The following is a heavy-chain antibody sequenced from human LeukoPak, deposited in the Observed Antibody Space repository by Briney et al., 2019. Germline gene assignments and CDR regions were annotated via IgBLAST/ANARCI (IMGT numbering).Heavy chain of an antibody. CDR3: AKQRGQGYYFDY. J-gene: IGHJ4*02. V-gene: IGHV3-7*01. Sequence: GGSLRLSCAASGFTFSGYWMSWVRQAPGKGLEWVANIRQDASDKYHVDSVKGRFTISRDNADYSLYLHMSSLRAEDTAVYYCAKQRGQGYYFDYWGQGTLVTVSS. D-gene: IGHD1/OR15-1a*01. CDR2: IRQDASDK. CDR1: GFTFSGYW.